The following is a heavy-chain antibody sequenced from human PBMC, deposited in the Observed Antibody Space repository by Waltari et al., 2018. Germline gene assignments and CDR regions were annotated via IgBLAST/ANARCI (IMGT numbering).Heavy chain of an antibody. J-gene: IGHJ5*02. Sequence: QVQLVQSGAEVKKPGSSVKVSCKASGGTFSSYAISWVRQAPGQGLEWMGGSIPSFGTANYAQKFQGRVTITADESTSTAYMELSSLRSEDTAVYYCARDRPLPYDSSGYYGGWFDPWGQGTLVTVSS. CDR1: GGTFSSYA. CDR3: ARDRPLPYDSSGYYGGWFDP. D-gene: IGHD3-22*01. CDR2: SIPSFGTA. V-gene: IGHV1-69*12.